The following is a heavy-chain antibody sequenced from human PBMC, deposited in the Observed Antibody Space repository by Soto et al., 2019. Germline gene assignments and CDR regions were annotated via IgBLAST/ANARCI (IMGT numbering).Heavy chain of an antibody. J-gene: IGHJ5*02. CDR1: GFPFSTTD. D-gene: IGHD3-10*01. V-gene: IGHV3-23*01. CDR3: AQHSGWFIT. CDR2: IDGSGGGT. Sequence: LGGSLRLSCEASGFPFSTTDMSWVRQAPGKGLEWVSTIDGSGGGTYYADFVKGRFTISRDNSKNTVYLQMTTLRVDDTAKYYCAQHSGWFITWGQATLVTVS.